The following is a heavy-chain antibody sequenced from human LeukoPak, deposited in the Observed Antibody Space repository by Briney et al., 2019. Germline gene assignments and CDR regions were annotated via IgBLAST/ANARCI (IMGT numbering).Heavy chain of an antibody. Sequence: ASVKVSCKASGYTFTSYDINWVRQATGQGLEWMGWMNPNSGNTGYAQKFQGRVTITRNTSISTAYMELSSLRSEDTAVYYCARRYCTNGVRYTDYWGQGTLVTVSS. CDR2: MNPNSGNT. CDR1: GYTFTSYD. V-gene: IGHV1-8*03. D-gene: IGHD2-8*01. J-gene: IGHJ4*02. CDR3: ARRYCTNGVRYTDY.